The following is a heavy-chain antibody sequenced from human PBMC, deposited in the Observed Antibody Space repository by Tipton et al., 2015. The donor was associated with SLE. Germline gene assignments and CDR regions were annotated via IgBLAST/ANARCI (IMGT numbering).Heavy chain of an antibody. CDR1: GGSMRTYS. Sequence: TLSLTCTVSGGSMRTYSWSWIRQPPGKGLEWIGYVYDSGSTKKLSLKSRVTNSVDLSKNQFSLRLSSVTAADTAVYYCASVDSGVWGQGTLVTVSS. V-gene: IGHV4-4*08. CDR3: ASVDSGV. J-gene: IGHJ4*02. CDR2: VYDSGST. D-gene: IGHD3-10*01.